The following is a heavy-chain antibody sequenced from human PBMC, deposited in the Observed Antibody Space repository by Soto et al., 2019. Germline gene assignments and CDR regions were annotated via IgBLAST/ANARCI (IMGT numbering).Heavy chain of an antibody. V-gene: IGHV4-38-2*01. Sequence: SETLSLTCAVSGDSISSGYYWAWIRQPPGKGLEWIGSIYHSGTTYYNPSLESRVTISVETSKNQFSLKLSSVTAADTAVYYCAKYSSSWYGNYYYGKDVWGQGTTVTVSS. CDR2: IYHSGTT. CDR1: GDSISSGYY. J-gene: IGHJ6*02. CDR3: AKYSSSWYGNYYYGKDV. D-gene: IGHD6-13*01.